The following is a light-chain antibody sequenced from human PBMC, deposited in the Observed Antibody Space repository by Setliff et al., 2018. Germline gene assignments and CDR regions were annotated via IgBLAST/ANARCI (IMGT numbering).Light chain of an antibody. V-gene: IGKV1-9*01. CDR1: QDISNF. J-gene: IGKJ4*01. Sequence: DIQLTQSPSFLSASVGDRVIITCRASQDISNFFAWYQQKPGKAPKILIWGASHLQSGVPSRFSGDRSGAEYTLTINFLQPEDFATYYCQQLISFPLTFGGGTKVDNK. CDR2: GAS. CDR3: QQLISFPLT.